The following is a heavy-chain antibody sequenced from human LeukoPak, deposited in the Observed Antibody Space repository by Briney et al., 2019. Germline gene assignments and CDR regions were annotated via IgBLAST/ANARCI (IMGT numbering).Heavy chain of an antibody. V-gene: IGHV1-46*01. J-gene: IGHJ4*02. D-gene: IGHD1-1*01. CDR1: GYTFTNYY. CDR3: ARDLITTLYLDFDY. CDR2: INPSSGDT. Sequence: ASVTVSCTASGYTFTNYYVHWVRQAPGQGLEWMGVINPSSGDTKYAQKFQGRVAMTRDTSTSTVYMDLSSLRSEDTAVYYCARDLITTLYLDFDYWGQGTPATVSS.